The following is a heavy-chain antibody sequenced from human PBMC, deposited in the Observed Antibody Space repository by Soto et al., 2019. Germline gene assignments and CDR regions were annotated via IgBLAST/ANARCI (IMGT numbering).Heavy chain of an antibody. D-gene: IGHD6-13*01. V-gene: IGHV3-23*01. Sequence: EVQLLESGGGLVQPGGSLRLSCADSGFTFSSYAMSWVRQAPGKGLEWVSAISGSGGSTYYADSVKGRFTISRDNSKNTLYLQMNSLRAEDTAVYYCAKVGASSSSWVSGEYLQHWGQGTLVTVSS. J-gene: IGHJ1*01. CDR2: ISGSGGST. CDR1: GFTFSSYA. CDR3: AKVGASSSSWVSGEYLQH.